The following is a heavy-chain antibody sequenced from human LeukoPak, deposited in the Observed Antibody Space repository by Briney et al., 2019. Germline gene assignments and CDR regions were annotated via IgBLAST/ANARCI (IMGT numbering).Heavy chain of an antibody. V-gene: IGHV3-23*01. CDR1: GFTFSSYA. CDR2: ISGSGGST. J-gene: IGHJ6*03. D-gene: IGHD4-11*01. CDR3: AKDGGGYSKEAYYYYYMDV. Sequence: GGSLRLSCAASGFTFSSYAMSWVRQAPGKGLEWVSAISGSGGSTYYADSVKGRFTISRDNSKNTLYLQMNSLRAEDTAVYYCAKDGGGYSKEAYYYYYMDVWGKGTTVTVSS.